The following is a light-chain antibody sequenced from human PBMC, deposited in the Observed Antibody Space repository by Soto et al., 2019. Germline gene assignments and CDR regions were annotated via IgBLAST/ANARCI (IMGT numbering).Light chain of an antibody. V-gene: IGLV2-23*01. CDR3: GSYAGSSTYV. CDR1: SSDVGSYNL. Sequence: QSVLTQPASVSGSPGQSITISCTGTSSDVGSYNLVSWYQQHPGKAPKLMIYEGSKRPSGVSNRFSGSKSGNTASLTISGPQAEDEAYYYCGSYAGSSTYVFGTGTKVTVL. J-gene: IGLJ1*01. CDR2: EGS.